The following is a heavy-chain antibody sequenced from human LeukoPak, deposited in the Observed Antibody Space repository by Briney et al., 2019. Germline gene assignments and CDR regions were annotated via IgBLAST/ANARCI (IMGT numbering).Heavy chain of an antibody. V-gene: IGHV4-30-4*01. CDR2: IYYSGST. CDR3: ASGRMVATFGKLYGLDY. J-gene: IGHJ4*02. D-gene: IGHD5-12*01. CDR1: GGSISSGDYY. Sequence: SETLSLTCTVSGGSISSGDYYWSWIRQPPGKGLEWIGYIYYSGSTYYNPSLKSRVTISLDTSKNQFSLKLNSVTAADTAVYYCASGRMVATFGKLYGLDYWGQGTLVTVSS.